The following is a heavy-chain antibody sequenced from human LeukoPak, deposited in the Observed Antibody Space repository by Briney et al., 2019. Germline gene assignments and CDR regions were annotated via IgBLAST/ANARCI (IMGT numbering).Heavy chain of an antibody. CDR1: GLTFSSHW. J-gene: IGHJ4*02. V-gene: IGHV3-23*01. Sequence: PGGSLRLSCAASGLTFSSHWMHWVRQAPGKGLEWVSAISGSGGSTYYADSVKGRFTISRDNSKNTLYLQMNSLRAEDTAVYYCAKSAVFGVEIIDYWGQGTLVTVSS. CDR3: AKSAVFGVEIIDY. D-gene: IGHD3-3*01. CDR2: ISGSGGST.